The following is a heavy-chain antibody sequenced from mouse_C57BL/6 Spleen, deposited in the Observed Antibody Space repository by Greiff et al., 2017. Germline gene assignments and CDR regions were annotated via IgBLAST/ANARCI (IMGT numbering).Heavy chain of an antibody. J-gene: IGHJ3*01. D-gene: IGHD2-1*01. Sequence: EVQLQQSGGDLVKPGGSLKLSCAASGFTFSSYGMSWVRQTPDKRLEWVATISSGGSYTYYPDSVKGRFTISRDNAKNTLYLQMSSLKSEDTAMYYCARQIYYGNLFAYWGQGTLVTVSA. CDR1: GFTFSSYG. CDR2: ISSGGSYT. CDR3: ARQIYYGNLFAY. V-gene: IGHV5-6*01.